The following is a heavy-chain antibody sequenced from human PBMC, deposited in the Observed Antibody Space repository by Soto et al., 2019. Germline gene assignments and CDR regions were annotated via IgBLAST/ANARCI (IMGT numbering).Heavy chain of an antibody. CDR1: GGSISSGGYS. J-gene: IGHJ5*02. CDR2: IYHSGST. D-gene: IGHD6-6*01. Sequence: SETLSLTCAVSGGSISSGGYSWSWIRQPPGKGLEWIGYIYHSGSTYYNPSLKSRVTISVDRSKNQFSLKLSSVTAADTAVYYCARGGAAQQGWFDPWGQGTLVTVSS. CDR3: ARGGAAQQGWFDP. V-gene: IGHV4-30-2*01.